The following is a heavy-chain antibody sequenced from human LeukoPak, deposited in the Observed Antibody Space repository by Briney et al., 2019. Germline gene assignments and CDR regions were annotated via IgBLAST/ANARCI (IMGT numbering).Heavy chain of an antibody. V-gene: IGHV3-7*03. D-gene: IGHD5-12*01. CDR3: AREGGGYDERPFDY. J-gene: IGHJ4*02. Sequence: GGSLRLSCAASGFTFSSYWMSWVRQAPGKGREWVANIKQDGSEKYYVDSVKGRFTISRDNAKDSLYLQMNSLRAEDTAVYYCAREGGGYDERPFDYWGQGTLVTVSS. CDR1: GFTFSSYW. CDR2: IKQDGSEK.